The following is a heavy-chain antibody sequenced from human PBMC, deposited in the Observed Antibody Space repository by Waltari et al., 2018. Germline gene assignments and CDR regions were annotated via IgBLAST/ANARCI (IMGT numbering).Heavy chain of an antibody. CDR3: ARGRKRITMIVEDYFDY. J-gene: IGHJ4*02. V-gene: IGHV1-2*02. CDR2: INPNSGGT. CDR1: GYTFPGYS. Sequence: QVQLVQSGAEVKKPGASVKVSCTASGYTFPGYSMHWVRQAPGKGLEWMGWINPNSGGTNYAQKFQGRVTMTRDTSISTAYMELSRLRSDDTAVYYCARGRKRITMIVEDYFDYWGQGTLVTVSS. D-gene: IGHD3-22*01.